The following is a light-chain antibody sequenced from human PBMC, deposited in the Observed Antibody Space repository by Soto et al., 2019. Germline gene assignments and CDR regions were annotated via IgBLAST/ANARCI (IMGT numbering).Light chain of an antibody. V-gene: IGLV1-40*01. J-gene: IGLJ3*02. CDR1: SSNIGAGYD. CDR2: GDT. Sequence: QSVLTQPPSVSGAPGQRVTISCTGSSSNIGAGYDVHWYQQLPGTAPNLLISGDTNRPSGVPDRFSGSKSGTSASLAITGLRAEDEADYYCQSFDSSLSGWLFGGGTKLTVL. CDR3: QSFDSSLSGWL.